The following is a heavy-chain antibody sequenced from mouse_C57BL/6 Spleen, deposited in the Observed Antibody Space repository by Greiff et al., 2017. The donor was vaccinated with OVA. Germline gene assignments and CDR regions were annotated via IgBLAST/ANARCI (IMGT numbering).Heavy chain of an antibody. CDR1: GFTFSDYG. CDR3: ARNGDYFDY. V-gene: IGHV5-17*01. Sequence: EVMLVESGGGLVKPGGSLKLSCAASGFTFSDYGMHWVRQAPEQGLEWVAYISSGSSTIYYADTVKGRFTISRDNAKNTLFLQLTSLRSEDTAMYYCARNGDYFDYWGQGTTLTVSS. J-gene: IGHJ2*01. CDR2: ISSGSSTI.